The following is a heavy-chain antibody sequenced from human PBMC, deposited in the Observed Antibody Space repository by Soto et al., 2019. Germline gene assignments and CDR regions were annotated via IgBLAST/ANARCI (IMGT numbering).Heavy chain of an antibody. CDR3: ARVVDDSYYYYMDV. Sequence: SETLSLTCTVSGGSISSYYWSWIRQPPGKGLEWIGYIYYSGSTNYNPSLKSRVTISVDTSKNQFSLKLSSVTAADTAVYYCARVVDDSYYYYMDVWGKGTKVTVSS. V-gene: IGHV4-59*01. CDR1: GGSISSYY. CDR2: IYYSGST. D-gene: IGHD2-21*01. J-gene: IGHJ6*03.